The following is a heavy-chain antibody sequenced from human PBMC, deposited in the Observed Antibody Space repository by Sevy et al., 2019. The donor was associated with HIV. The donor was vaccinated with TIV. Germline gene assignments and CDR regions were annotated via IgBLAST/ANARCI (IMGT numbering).Heavy chain of an antibody. J-gene: IGHJ4*02. CDR3: TRGYYYDSSGYSDY. CDR1: GFTFGDYA. V-gene: IGHV3-49*01. CDR2: IRSKDYGGVT. D-gene: IGHD3-22*01. Sequence: GGSLRLSCTGSGFTFGDYAMSWFRQAPGMGLEWVGFIRSKDYGGVTKYTASVKGRFTISRDDSKSIADLQMNSLKTDDTAVYYCTRGYYYDSSGYSDYWGQGNLVTVSS.